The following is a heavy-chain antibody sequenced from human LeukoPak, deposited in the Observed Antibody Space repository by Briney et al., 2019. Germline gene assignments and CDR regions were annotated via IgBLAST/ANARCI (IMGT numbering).Heavy chain of an antibody. V-gene: IGHV3-48*01. CDR3: ARSRGVSDY. CDR2: ISTSSSTI. CDR1: GFTFSSYS. J-gene: IGHJ4*02. D-gene: IGHD3-10*01. Sequence: GGSLRLSCAASGFTFSSYSMNWVRQAPGKGLEWVSYISTSSSTIYYADSVKGRFTISRDNAKNPLYLQMSSLRGDDTAVYFCARSRGVSDYWGQGTLVTVSS.